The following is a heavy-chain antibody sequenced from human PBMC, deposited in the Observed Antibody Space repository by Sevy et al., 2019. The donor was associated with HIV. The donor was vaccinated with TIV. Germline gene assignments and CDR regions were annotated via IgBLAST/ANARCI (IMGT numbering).Heavy chain of an antibody. Sequence: ASLKVSCKASGYTFTGYYMHWVRQAPGQGLEWMGRINPNSGGTNYAQKFQGRVTMTRDTSISTAYMELSRLRSDDTAVYYCARVGSIVVVPAASDFDYWGQGTLVTVSS. CDR1: GYTFTGYY. J-gene: IGHJ4*02. CDR2: INPNSGGT. D-gene: IGHD2-2*01. V-gene: IGHV1-2*06. CDR3: ARVGSIVVVPAASDFDY.